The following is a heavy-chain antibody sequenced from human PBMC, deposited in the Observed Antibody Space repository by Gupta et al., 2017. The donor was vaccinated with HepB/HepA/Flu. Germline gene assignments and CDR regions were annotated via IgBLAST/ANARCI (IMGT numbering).Heavy chain of an antibody. J-gene: IGHJ2*01. CDR1: GSTFETSW. CDR3: ARARYGGNSCYFDL. Sequence: VQLVDSWGALVQPGGSLRLSCAAPGSTFETSWMAWVRQAPGKGLAWVAKIRYDGVEKYYVDSVRGRFTISRDNAKNSLSLQMNSLRVEDTSAYYCARARYGGNSCYFDLWGRGTLVTVSS. CDR2: IRYDGVEK. D-gene: IGHD4-23*01. V-gene: IGHV3-7*01.